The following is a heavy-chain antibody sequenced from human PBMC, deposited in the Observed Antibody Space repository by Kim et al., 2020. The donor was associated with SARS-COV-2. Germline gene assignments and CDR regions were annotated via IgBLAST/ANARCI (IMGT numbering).Heavy chain of an antibody. V-gene: IGHV3-23*01. CDR2: IKGNAGST. J-gene: IGHJ2*01. Sequence: GGSLRLSCAASGFTFSSYAMSWVRQAPGKGLEWVAGIKGNAGSTSNADSAKVRVTITRASSENKLYLQLQILSPKTAATYEYSKIGGHDRNCGPCTL. CDR1: GFTFSSYA. CDR3: SKIGGHDRN.